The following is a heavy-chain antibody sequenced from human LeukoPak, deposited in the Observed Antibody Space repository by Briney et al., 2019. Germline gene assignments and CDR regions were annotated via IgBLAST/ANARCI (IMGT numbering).Heavy chain of an antibody. V-gene: IGHV1-3*01. CDR3: VRARWTSTVTTYYLDY. CDR2: INAGNDKT. Sequence: ASVKVSCKTSGYTFTDYAVQWVRQAPGQRLEWMGWINAGNDKTKYSQKFQDRVTITRDTSATTAYLDLNSLRSEDTAVYYCVRARWTSTVTTYYLDYWGQGTLVTVSS. J-gene: IGHJ4*02. CDR1: GYTFTDYA. D-gene: IGHD4-17*01.